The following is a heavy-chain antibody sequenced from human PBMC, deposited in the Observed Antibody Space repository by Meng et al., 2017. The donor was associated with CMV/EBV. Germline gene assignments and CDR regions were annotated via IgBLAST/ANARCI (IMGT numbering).Heavy chain of an antibody. J-gene: IGHJ4*02. CDR2: INPSGGST. D-gene: IGHD3-3*01. CDR3: ARRGVVIGDFDY. CDR1: GYTFTSYY. V-gene: IGHV1-46*01. Sequence: ASVKVSCKASGYTFTSYYMHWVRQAPGQGLEWMGIINPSGGSTSYAQKFQGRVSMTRDTSTSTVYMELSSLRSEDTAVYYCARRGVVIGDFDYWGQGTLVTVSS.